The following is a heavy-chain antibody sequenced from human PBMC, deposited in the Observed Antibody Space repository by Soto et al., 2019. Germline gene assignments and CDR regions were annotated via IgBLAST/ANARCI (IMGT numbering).Heavy chain of an antibody. J-gene: IGHJ3*02. V-gene: IGHV1-3*01. CDR1: GYTFTIYA. CDR2: INAGNGNT. Sequence: VMVSWKASGYTFTIYARHWWVQAPGQRLEWMGWINAGNGNTKYSQKFQGRVTITRDTSASTAYMELSSLRSEDTAVYYCARGVGRPRDAFDIWGQGTMVTVSS. CDR3: ARGVGRPRDAFDI. D-gene: IGHD1-1*01.